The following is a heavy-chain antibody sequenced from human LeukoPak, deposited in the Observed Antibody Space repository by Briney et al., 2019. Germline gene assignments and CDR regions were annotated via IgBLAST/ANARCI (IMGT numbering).Heavy chain of an antibody. Sequence: GASVKVSCKASGGTFSSYAISWVRQAPGQGLEWMGGIIPIFGTANYAQKFQGRVTITTDESTSTAYMELSSLRSEDTAVYYCARDIVIVTLKGLDWGQGTLVTVSS. CDR3: ARDIVIVTLKGLD. V-gene: IGHV1-69*05. CDR1: GGTFSSYA. CDR2: IIPIFGTA. J-gene: IGHJ4*02. D-gene: IGHD3-16*02.